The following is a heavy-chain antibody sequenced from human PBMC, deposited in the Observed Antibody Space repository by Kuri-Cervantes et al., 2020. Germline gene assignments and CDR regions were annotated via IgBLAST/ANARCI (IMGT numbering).Heavy chain of an antibody. CDR3: AREADCSCTSCHPSSGGWCDH. V-gene: IGHV1-69*10. Sequence: SVKVSCKASGGTFSSYDISWVRQAPGQGLEWMGWIIPILGIANYAQKFQGRVTITADKSTSTAYMELSSLRSEDTAVYYCAREADCSCTSCHPSSGGWCDHWGQGTLVTVSS. CDR2: IIPILGIA. J-gene: IGHJ5*02. CDR1: GGTFSSYD. D-gene: IGHD2-2*01.